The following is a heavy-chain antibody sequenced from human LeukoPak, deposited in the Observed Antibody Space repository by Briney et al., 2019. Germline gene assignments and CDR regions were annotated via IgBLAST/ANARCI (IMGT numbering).Heavy chain of an antibody. CDR1: GGSISSYY. V-gene: IGHV4-59*01. Sequence: SETLSLTCTVSGGSISSYYWSWIRQPPGKGLEWIGYIYYSGSTNYNPSLKSRVTISVDTSKNQFSLKLSSVTAADTAVYYCARARGYFDWFDYWGQGTLVTVSS. D-gene: IGHD3-9*01. CDR3: ARARGYFDWFDY. CDR2: IYYSGST. J-gene: IGHJ4*02.